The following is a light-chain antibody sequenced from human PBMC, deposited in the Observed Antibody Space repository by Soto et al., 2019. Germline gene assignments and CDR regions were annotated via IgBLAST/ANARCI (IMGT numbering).Light chain of an antibody. J-gene: IGKJ1*01. Sequence: ELVITQSPATLSVSPGERATLSCRASQSVITTLAWYQQKPGQAPRLLIYGGSTRATGIPVRFSGSGSETEFTLTITRLEPEDFAMYYCQQYSSSRTFGQGTKVDIK. CDR1: QSVITT. V-gene: IGKV3D-15*01. CDR2: GGS. CDR3: QQYSSSRT.